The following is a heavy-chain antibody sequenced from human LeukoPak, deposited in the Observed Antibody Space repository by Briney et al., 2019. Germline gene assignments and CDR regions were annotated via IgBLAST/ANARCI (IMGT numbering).Heavy chain of an antibody. CDR2: TFYTGST. CDR1: GASINTHY. CDR3: ARGTGNWNYGV. Sequence: SGTLSLTCTVSGASINTHYWSWIRQPPGKGLEWIGHTFYTGSTNYSPSFRGRVTISVDRPNKKFSLNLRSVSAADTAVYYCARGTGNWNYGVWGRGTLIIVSS. D-gene: IGHD1-7*01. J-gene: IGHJ4*02. V-gene: IGHV4-59*11.